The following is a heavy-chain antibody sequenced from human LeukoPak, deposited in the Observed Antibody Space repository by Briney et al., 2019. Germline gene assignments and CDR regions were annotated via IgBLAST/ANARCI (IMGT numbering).Heavy chain of an antibody. CDR3: ARGSTVAGTRTVPSPER. J-gene: IGHJ4*02. CDR1: GFTFSDYN. V-gene: IGHV3-48*01. CDR2: ISTHSTSI. Sequence: GGSLRLSCAASGFTFSDYNMNWYRQAPGKRLDWVSYISTHSTSIYYADSVKGRFTISRDNAKSSLYLQMNSLRADDTAVYYCARGSTVAGTRTVPSPERRGQGTLVTVSS. D-gene: IGHD6-19*01.